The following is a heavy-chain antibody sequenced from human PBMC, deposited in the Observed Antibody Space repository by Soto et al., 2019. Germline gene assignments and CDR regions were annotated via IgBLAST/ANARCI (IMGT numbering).Heavy chain of an antibody. CDR1: GYTFTNYG. J-gene: IGHJ4*02. V-gene: IGHV1-18*04. Sequence: ASVKVSCKASGYTFTNYGISWVRQAPVQGLELMGLISAYNGNTNYAQKLQGRVTMTTVTSTSTAYMELRSLRTDDTAVYYCAKVDVLRFLEWLMWGQGTLVTVSS. CDR3: AKVDVLRFLEWLM. CDR2: ISAYNGNT. D-gene: IGHD3-3*01.